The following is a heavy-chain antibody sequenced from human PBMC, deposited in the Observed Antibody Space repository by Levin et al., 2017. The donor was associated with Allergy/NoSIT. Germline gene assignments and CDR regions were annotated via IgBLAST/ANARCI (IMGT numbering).Heavy chain of an antibody. V-gene: IGHV1-18*01. J-gene: IGHJ5*02. Sequence: GESLKVSCKASGYTFRNYGISWVRQAPGRGLEWLGWISTDTGNRHYAQNLQGRVTMTTDTSTDTAHLELRSLRSDDTAIYYCARLVVGAKGWFAPWGQGTPVTVSS. D-gene: IGHD2-21*01. CDR1: GYTFRNYG. CDR3: ARLVVGAKGWFAP. CDR2: ISTDTGNR.